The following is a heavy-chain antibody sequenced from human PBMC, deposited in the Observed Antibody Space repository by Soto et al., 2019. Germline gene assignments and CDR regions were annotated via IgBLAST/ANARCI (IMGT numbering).Heavy chain of an antibody. Sequence: QVQLQESGPGLVKPSQTLSLTCTVSGGSISSGDYYWSWIRQPPGKGLEWIGYIYYSGSTYYNPSLKGRVTISVDTSKNQFPLKLRSVTAADTAVYYCARDLIFGVAPGGFDPWGQGTLVTVSS. CDR1: GGSISSGDYY. D-gene: IGHD3-3*01. J-gene: IGHJ5*02. CDR3: ARDLIFGVAPGGFDP. V-gene: IGHV4-30-4*01. CDR2: IYYSGST.